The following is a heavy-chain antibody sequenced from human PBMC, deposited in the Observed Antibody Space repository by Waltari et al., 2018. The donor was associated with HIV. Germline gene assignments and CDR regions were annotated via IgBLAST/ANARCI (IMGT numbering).Heavy chain of an antibody. J-gene: IGHJ5*02. Sequence: QVQLVQSGAEVKKPGASVKVSCKASGYTFSRYVIHWVRQAPGQRLEWMGWINAGNGKRKNSQKFQGRVTITRDTFATTTYMELSSLRSEDTAIYYCARNPIVVEPPGMPGDNWFDPWGQGTLVTVSS. CDR3: ARNPIVVEPPGMPGDNWFDP. D-gene: IGHD2-2*01. V-gene: IGHV1-3*01. CDR1: GYTFSRYV. CDR2: INAGNGKR.